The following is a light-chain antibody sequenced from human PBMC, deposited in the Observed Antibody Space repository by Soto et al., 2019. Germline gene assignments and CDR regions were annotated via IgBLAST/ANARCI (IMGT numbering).Light chain of an antibody. J-gene: IGKJ5*01. V-gene: IGKV3-11*01. Sequence: VLTQSPATLSLSPGERATLSCRASQIVSSYLAWYQQKPGQAPRLLIYDTSNRATGVPARFSGSGSGTDFTLTISSLEPEDCAIYYCQQRQYWPPITCGQGKRLEIK. CDR3: QQRQYWPPIT. CDR2: DTS. CDR1: QIVSSY.